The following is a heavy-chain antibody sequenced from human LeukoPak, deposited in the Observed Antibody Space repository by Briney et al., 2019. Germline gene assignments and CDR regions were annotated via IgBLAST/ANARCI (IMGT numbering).Heavy chain of an antibody. D-gene: IGHD2-2*01. CDR1: GFTFSSYG. CDR2: IRYDGSNK. V-gene: IGHV3-30*02. CDR3: AKYIVVEYQLRRTYNWFDP. J-gene: IGHJ5*02. Sequence: GGSLRLSCAASGFTFSSYGMHWVRQAPGKGLEWVAFIRYDGSNKYYADSVKGQFTIARDNSKNKLYLQMNSLRAEDTAVDYCAKYIVVEYQLRRTYNWFDPWGQGTLVTVSS.